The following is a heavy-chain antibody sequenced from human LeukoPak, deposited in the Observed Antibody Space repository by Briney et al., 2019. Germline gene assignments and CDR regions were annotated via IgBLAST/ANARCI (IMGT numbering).Heavy chain of an antibody. V-gene: IGHV4-34*01. Sequence: SETLSLTCAVYGGSFSGYYWSWIRQPPGKGLEWIGEINHSGSTNYNPSLKSRVTISVDTSKNQFSLKLSSVTAADTAVYYCARRGRGSYSKSAIDYWGQGTLVTVSS. CDR2: INHSGST. CDR1: GGSFSGYY. CDR3: ARRGRGSYSKSAIDY. J-gene: IGHJ4*02. D-gene: IGHD1-26*01.